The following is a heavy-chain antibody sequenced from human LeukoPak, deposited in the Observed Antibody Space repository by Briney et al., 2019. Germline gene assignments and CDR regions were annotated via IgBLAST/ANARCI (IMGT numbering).Heavy chain of an antibody. Sequence: GGSLGLSCAASGFTFSSYEMNWVRQAPGKGLEWVSYISSSGSTIYYADSVKGRFTISRDNAKNSLYLQMNSLRAEDTAVYYCASGSYYYDSSGYYYAYWGQGTLVTVSS. CDR1: GFTFSSYE. CDR3: ASGSYYYDSSGYYYAY. J-gene: IGHJ4*02. CDR2: ISSSGSTI. D-gene: IGHD3-22*01. V-gene: IGHV3-48*03.